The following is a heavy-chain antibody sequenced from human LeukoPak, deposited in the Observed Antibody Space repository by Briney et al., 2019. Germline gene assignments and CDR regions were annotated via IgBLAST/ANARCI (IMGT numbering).Heavy chain of an antibody. CDR3: ARGGAGRYYYYGMDV. J-gene: IGHJ6*02. V-gene: IGHV3-74*01. CDR2: INSDSSIT. Sequence: GGSLRLSCAASGFTFSSYWMHWVRQAPGKGLVWVSRINSDSSITSYADSAKGRFTTSRGNAKNTLYLQMNSLRADDTAVYYCARGGAGRYYYYGMDVWGQGTTVTVSS. D-gene: IGHD1-26*01. CDR1: GFTFSSYW.